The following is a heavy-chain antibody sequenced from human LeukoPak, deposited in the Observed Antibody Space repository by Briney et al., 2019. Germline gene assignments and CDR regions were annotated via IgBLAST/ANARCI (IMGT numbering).Heavy chain of an antibody. CDR1: GGTFSSYA. CDR2: IIPIFGTA. CDR3: ARNEGRGKFCVGACISS. Sequence: SVKVSCKASGGTFSSYAISWVRQAPGQGLEWMGRIIPIFGTANYAQKFQGRVTITTDESTSTAYMELSSLRSEDTALYYCARNEGRGKFCVGACISSGARGTLVTVSS. J-gene: IGHJ4*02. D-gene: IGHD2-21*02. V-gene: IGHV1-69*05.